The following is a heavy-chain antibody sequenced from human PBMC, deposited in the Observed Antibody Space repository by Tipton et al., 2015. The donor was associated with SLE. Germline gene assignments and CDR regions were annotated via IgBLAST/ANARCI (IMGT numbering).Heavy chain of an antibody. Sequence: SLRLSCAASGFTFSSYGMHWVRQAPGKGLEWVAVIWYDGSNKYYADSVKGRFTISRDNSKNTLYLQMNSLRAEDTAVYYCAKDRGIAAAGGEYFDLWGRGTLGTVSS. J-gene: IGHJ2*01. CDR3: AKDRGIAAAGGEYFDL. V-gene: IGHV3-33*06. D-gene: IGHD6-13*01. CDR2: IWYDGSNK. CDR1: GFTFSSYG.